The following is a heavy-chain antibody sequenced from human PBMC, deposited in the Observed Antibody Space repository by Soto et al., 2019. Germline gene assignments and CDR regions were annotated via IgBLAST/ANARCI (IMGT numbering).Heavy chain of an antibody. CDR2: IIPIFGTA. J-gene: IGHJ4*02. CDR1: GGTFSSYA. CDR3: ARTQWQIRQVGLFDY. Sequence: GASVKVSCKASGGTFSSYAISWVRQAPGQGLEWMGGIIPIFGTANYAQKFQGRVTITADESTSTAYMELSSLRSEDTAVYYCARTQWQIRQVGLFDYWGQGTLVTVSS. D-gene: IGHD6-19*01. V-gene: IGHV1-69*13.